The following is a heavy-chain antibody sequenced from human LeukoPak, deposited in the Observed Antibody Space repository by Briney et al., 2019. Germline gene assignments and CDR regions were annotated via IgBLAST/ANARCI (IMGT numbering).Heavy chain of an antibody. CDR1: GFTFSSYG. D-gene: IGHD3-9*01. CDR2: IRYDGSNK. CDR3: AKDRYDILTGPPHY. Sequence: GGSLRLSCAASGFTFSSYGMHWVRQAPGKGLEWVAFIRYDGSNKYYADSVKGRFTISRDNSKNTLYLQMNSLRAEDTAVYYCAKDRYDILTGPPHYWGQGTLVTVSS. J-gene: IGHJ4*02. V-gene: IGHV3-30*02.